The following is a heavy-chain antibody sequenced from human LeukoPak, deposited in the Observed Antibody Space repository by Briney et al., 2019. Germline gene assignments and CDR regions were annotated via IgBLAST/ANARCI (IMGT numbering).Heavy chain of an antibody. D-gene: IGHD2-21*02. J-gene: IGHJ4*02. Sequence: PGGSLRLSCAASGFTFSGSAMHWVRQASGKGLEWVGRIRSKANSYATAYAASVKGRFTISRDDSKNTAYLQMNSLKTEDTAVYYCALHHVPAMTAAPHDYWGQGTLVTVSS. V-gene: IGHV3-73*01. CDR3: ALHHVPAMTAAPHDY. CDR1: GFTFSGSA. CDR2: IRSKANSYAT.